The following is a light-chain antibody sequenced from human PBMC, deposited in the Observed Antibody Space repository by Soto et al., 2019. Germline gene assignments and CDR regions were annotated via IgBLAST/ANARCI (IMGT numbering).Light chain of an antibody. J-gene: IGKJ1*01. CDR2: ATS. CDR1: QSFSGSY. V-gene: IGKV3-20*01. CDR3: HQYDSAPWT. Sequence: DIVLTQSPGTLSLSPGERATLSCRASQSFSGSYLAWYQQKPGQAPRLLIYATSRMATGIPGRFSGSASETDFALTISSLEPEDFAVYYCHQYDSAPWTFGQGTKVEIK.